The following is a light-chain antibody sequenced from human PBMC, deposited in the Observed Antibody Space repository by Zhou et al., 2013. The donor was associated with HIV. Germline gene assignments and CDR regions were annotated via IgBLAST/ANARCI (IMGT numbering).Light chain of an antibody. Sequence: DVVMTQSPLSLPVTLGQPASISCKSSQSLLHSDGKTYLYWYLQKPGQSPQLLIYEVSSRFSGVPDRFSGSGSGTDFTLKINTVEAEDVGTYYCMQGLQTPFTFGQGTRLELK. V-gene: IGKV2-29*03. CDR2: EVS. J-gene: IGKJ5*01. CDR1: QSLLHSDGKTY. CDR3: MQGLQTPFT.